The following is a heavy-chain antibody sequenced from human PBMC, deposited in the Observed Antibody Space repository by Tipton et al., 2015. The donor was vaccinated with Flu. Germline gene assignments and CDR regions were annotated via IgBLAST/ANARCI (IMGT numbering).Heavy chain of an antibody. Sequence: TLSLICTVSGASVSGSRYYWAWIRQAPGKGPECIGTIYDSGRIYYNPSLKSRLIISVDTSKNQFSLRLSTVTAADTARYYCARVGDSSVAYGLDYWGQGTLVTVSS. D-gene: IGHD3-22*01. V-gene: IGHV4-39*07. J-gene: IGHJ4*02. CDR3: ARVGDSSVAYGLDY. CDR2: IYDSGRI. CDR1: GASVSGSRYY.